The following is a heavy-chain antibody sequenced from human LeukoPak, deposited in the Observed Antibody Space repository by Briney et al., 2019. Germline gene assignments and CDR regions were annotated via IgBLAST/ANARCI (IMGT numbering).Heavy chain of an antibody. D-gene: IGHD3-22*01. CDR1: GGTFNSYT. J-gene: IGHJ3*02. CDR3: ARFYYDQGDAFDI. V-gene: IGHV1-69*02. Sequence: SVKVSCKASGGTFNSYTISWVRQAPGQGLEWMGRIIPILGIANYAQKFQGRVTITADKSTSTAYMELSSLRSEDTAVYYCARFYYDQGDAFDIWGQGTMVTVSS. CDR2: IIPILGIA.